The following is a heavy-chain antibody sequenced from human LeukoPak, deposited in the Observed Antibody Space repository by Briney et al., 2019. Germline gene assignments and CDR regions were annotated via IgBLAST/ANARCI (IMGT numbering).Heavy chain of an antibody. V-gene: IGHV4-59*01. CDR3: ARDDYYGSGSVY. J-gene: IGHJ4*02. D-gene: IGHD3-10*01. Sequence: PSETLSLTCTVSGGSISSYYWSWIRQPPGKGLEWIGYIYYSGSTNYNPSLKSRVTISVDTPKNQSSLKLSSVTAADTAVYYCARDDYYGSGSVYWGQGTLVTVSS. CDR2: IYYSGST. CDR1: GGSISSYY.